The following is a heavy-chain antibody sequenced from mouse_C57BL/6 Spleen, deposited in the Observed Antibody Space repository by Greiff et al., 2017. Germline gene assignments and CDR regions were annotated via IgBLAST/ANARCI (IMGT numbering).Heavy chain of an antibody. J-gene: IGHJ1*03. CDR3: AREDDGYSYWYFDV. CDR2: IDPSDSET. Sequence: QVQLQQPGAELVRPGSSVKLSCKASGYTFTSYWMHWVKQRPIQGLEWIGNIDPSDSETHYNQKFKDKATLTVDKSSSTAYMQLSSLTSEDSAVYYCAREDDGYSYWYFDVWGTGTTVTVSS. V-gene: IGHV1-52*01. D-gene: IGHD2-3*01. CDR1: GYTFTSYW.